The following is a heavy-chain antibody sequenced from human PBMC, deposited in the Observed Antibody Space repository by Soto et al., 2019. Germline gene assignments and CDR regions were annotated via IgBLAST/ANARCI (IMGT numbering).Heavy chain of an antibody. V-gene: IGHV3-23*01. CDR1: GFTFSSYA. CDR3: AKDGAGSDSSGYYDY. CDR2: ISGSGGST. J-gene: IGHJ4*02. D-gene: IGHD3-22*01. Sequence: GGSLRLSCAASGFTFSSYAMSWVRQAPGKGLEWVSAISGSGGSTYYADSVKGRFTISRDNSKNTLYLQMNSLRAEDTAVYYCAKDGAGSDSSGYYDYWGQGTLVTVSS.